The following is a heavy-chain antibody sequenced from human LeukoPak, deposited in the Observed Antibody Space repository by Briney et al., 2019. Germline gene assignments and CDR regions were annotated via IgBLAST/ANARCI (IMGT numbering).Heavy chain of an antibody. J-gene: IGHJ6*02. D-gene: IGHD2-2*01. CDR2: IIPIFGIA. CDR3: ARSSLYCSSTSCYQDYYYGMDV. CDR1: GGTFSSYA. Sequence: GASVKVSCKASGGTFSSYAISWVRQAPGQGLEWMGRIIPIFGIANYAQKFQGRVTATADKSTSTAYMELSSLRSEDTAVYYCARSSLYCSSTSCYQDYYYGMDVWGQGTTVTVSS. V-gene: IGHV1-69*04.